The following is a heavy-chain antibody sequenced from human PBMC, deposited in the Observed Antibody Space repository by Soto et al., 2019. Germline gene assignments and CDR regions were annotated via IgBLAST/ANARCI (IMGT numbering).Heavy chain of an antibody. CDR1: GFTFSRYW. V-gene: IGHV3-7*05. D-gene: IGHD6-13*01. Sequence: GGSLRLSCAASGFTFSRYWMSWVRQAPGKGLEWVANIKQDGSEKWYVDSVKGRFTISRDNAKNSLYLQMNSLRAEDTAVYYCAYSSTPFDYWGQGTLVTVSS. CDR2: IKQDGSEK. CDR3: AYSSTPFDY. J-gene: IGHJ4*02.